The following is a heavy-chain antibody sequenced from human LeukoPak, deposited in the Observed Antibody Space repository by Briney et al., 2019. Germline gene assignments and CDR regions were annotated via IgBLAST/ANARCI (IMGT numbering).Heavy chain of an antibody. D-gene: IGHD3-10*01. CDR1: GYTFTGYY. CDR2: INPNSGGT. J-gene: IGHJ6*02. CDR3: ASGVQYYYYGMDV. V-gene: IGHV1-2*06. Sequence: ASVKVSCKASGYTFTGYYMHWVRQAPRQGLEWMGRINPNSGGTNYAQKFQGRVTMTRDTSISTAYMELSRLRSDDTAVYYCASGVQYYYYGMDVWGQGTTVTVSS.